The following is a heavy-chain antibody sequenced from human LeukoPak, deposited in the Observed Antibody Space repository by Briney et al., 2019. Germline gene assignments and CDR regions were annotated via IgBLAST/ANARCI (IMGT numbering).Heavy chain of an antibody. CDR2: ISAYNGNT. V-gene: IGHV1-18*01. J-gene: IGHJ6*02. D-gene: IGHD4-17*01. CDR1: GYTFTSYG. Sequence: ASEKVPCKASGYTFTSYGISWVRQAPGQGLEWMVWISAYNGNTNYAQKLQGRVTMTTDTSTSTAYMELRNLRSDDTAVYYCARYGYYYYGMDVWGQGTTVTVSS. CDR3: ARYGYYYYGMDV.